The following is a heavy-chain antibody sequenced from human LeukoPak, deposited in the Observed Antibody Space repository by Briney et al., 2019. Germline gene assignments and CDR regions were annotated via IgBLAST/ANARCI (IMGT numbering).Heavy chain of an antibody. J-gene: IGHJ3*02. CDR2: ISSSSSYI. CDR3: ARDRGEDYYGSGNYLRAFDI. Sequence: GGSLRLSCAASGFMFRSYSMSWVRQAPGKGLEWVSSISSSSSYIFYADSVKGRFTISRDNAKKSLSLQMNSLRAEDTAVYYCARDRGEDYYGSGNYLRAFDIWGQGTMVTVSS. CDR1: GFMFRSYS. D-gene: IGHD3-10*01. V-gene: IGHV3-21*01.